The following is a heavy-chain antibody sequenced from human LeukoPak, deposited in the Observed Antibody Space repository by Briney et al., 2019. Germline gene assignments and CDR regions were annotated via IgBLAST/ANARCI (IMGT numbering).Heavy chain of an antibody. CDR1: GFTFSSYS. J-gene: IGHJ3*01. CDR3: ARAADFGSGSYYRDAFDV. D-gene: IGHD3-10*01. CDR2: ISSSSSTI. V-gene: IGHV3-48*02. Sequence: GGSLRLSCAASGFTFSSYSMNWVRQAPGKGLEWISYISSSSSTIYYADSVKGRFTISRDNAKNSLYLQMNSLRDEDTAVYYCARAADFGSGSYYRDAFDVWGQGTMVTVSS.